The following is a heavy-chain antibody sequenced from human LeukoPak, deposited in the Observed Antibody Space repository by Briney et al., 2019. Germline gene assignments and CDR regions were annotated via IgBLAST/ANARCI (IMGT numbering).Heavy chain of an antibody. V-gene: IGHV3-21*04. CDR3: AKDIVVVTSGSNAFDI. D-gene: IGHD2-21*02. Sequence: GGSLRLSCAASGFTFSRYSMNWVRQAPGKGLEWVSSISISSNYIYYPDSLKGRFTISRDNSKNTLYLQMNSLRAEDTAVYYCAKDIVVVTSGSNAFDIWGQGTMVTVSS. J-gene: IGHJ3*02. CDR1: GFTFSRYS. CDR2: ISISSNYI.